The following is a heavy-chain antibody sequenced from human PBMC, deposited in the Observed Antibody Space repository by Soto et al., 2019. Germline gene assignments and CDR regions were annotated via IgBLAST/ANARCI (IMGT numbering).Heavy chain of an antibody. CDR2: IYPDDSDT. J-gene: IGHJ4*02. CDR1: GYSFTNYW. V-gene: IGHV5-51*01. CDR3: GRYGDYVDY. Sequence: GESLKISCQGSGYSFTNYWIGWVRQMPGKGLEWMGIIYPDDSDTRYSPSFQGQVTISADKSINTAYLQWSSLKASDTAMYYWGRYGDYVDYLGQGTLVTVPS. D-gene: IGHD4-17*01.